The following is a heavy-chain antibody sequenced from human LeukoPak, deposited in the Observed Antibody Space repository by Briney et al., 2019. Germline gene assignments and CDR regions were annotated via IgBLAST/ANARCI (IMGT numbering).Heavy chain of an antibody. V-gene: IGHV1-69*05. CDR3: ARGRSGWYYYSYSMAV. J-gene: IGHJ6*03. CDR1: GGTFSSYA. CDR2: IIPIFGTA. Sequence: SVKVSCKASGGTFSSYAISWVRQAPGQGLEWMGGIIPIFGTANYAQKFQGRVTITTDESTSTAYMELSSLRSEDTAVYYCARGRSGWYYYSYSMAVGAKGPRVTVSS. D-gene: IGHD6-13*01.